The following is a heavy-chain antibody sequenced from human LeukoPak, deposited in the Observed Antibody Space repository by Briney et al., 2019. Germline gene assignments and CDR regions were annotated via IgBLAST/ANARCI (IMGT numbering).Heavy chain of an antibody. D-gene: IGHD6-19*01. J-gene: IGHJ4*02. V-gene: IGHV1-46*01. CDR2: INLSGGTT. CDR1: GYTFTSYF. CDR3: ARDPTGIAVAGTGTYFDY. Sequence: ASVKVSCKASGYTFTSYFMHWVRQAPGQGLEWMGIINLSGGTTTYAQKFQGRVTITRDTSASTAYMELSSLRSEDTAVYYCARDPTGIAVAGTGTYFDYWGQGTLVTVSS.